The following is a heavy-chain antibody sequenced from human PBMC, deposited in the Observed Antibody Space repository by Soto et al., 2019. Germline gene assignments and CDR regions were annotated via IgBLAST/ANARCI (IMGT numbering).Heavy chain of an antibody. V-gene: IGHV1-69*13. CDR1: GGTFSSYA. Sequence: GASVKVSCKASGGTFSSYAISWVRQAPGQGLEWMGGIIPIFGTANYAQKFQGRVTITADESTSTAYMELSSLRSEDTAVYYCARDTLQVGYYYYYGMDVWGQGTTVTVSS. J-gene: IGHJ6*02. CDR2: IIPIFGTA. CDR3: ARDTLQVGYYYYYGMDV.